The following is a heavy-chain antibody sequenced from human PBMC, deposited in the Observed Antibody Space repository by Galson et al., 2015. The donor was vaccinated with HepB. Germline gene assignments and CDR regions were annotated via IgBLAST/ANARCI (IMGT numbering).Heavy chain of an antibody. CDR2: IHYGGST. V-gene: IGHV4-31*03. CDR1: GDSISDGGYY. Sequence: TLSLTCTVSGDSISDGGYYWTWIRQHPGTDLEWIGYIHYGGSTYYSPSLKSRLILSVDGSKNQFSLNLSSVTAADTALYLCARIPASAPGGRYYFDQWGQEILVTVSS. CDR3: ARIPASAPGGRYYFDQ. J-gene: IGHJ4*02. D-gene: IGHD1-26*01.